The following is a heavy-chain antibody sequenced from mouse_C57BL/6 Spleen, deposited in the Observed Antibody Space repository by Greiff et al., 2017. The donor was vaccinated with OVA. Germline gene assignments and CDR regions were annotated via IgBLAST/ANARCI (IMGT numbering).Heavy chain of an antibody. CDR1: GYTFTSYG. CDR3: ARRGTTVAEDYFDD. CDR2: IYPRSGNT. Sequence: VKLMESGAELARPGASVKLSCKASGYTFTSYGISWVKQRTGQGLEWIGEIYPRSGNTYYNEKFKGKATLTADKSSSTAYMELRSLTSEDSAVYFCARRGTTVAEDYFDDGGQGTTLTVSS. D-gene: IGHD1-1*01. J-gene: IGHJ2*01. V-gene: IGHV1-81*01.